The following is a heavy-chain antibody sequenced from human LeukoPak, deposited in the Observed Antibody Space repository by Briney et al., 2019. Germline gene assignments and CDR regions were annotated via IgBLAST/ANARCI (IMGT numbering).Heavy chain of an antibody. J-gene: IGHJ4*02. CDR1: GFSFSLYS. CDR2: ISSSSSYI. V-gene: IGHV3-21*01. CDR3: ARDETHYDILTGYYNPPFDY. Sequence: GGSLRLSCAASGFSFSLYSMHWVRQAPGKGLEWVSFISSSSSYIKYADSVKGRFTISRDDAKNSLYLQMNSLRAEDTAVYYCARDETHYDILTGYYNPPFDYWGQGTLVTVSS. D-gene: IGHD3-9*01.